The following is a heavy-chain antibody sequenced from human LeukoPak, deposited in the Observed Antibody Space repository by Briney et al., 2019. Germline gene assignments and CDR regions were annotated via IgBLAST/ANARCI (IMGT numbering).Heavy chain of an antibody. Sequence: GGSLRLSCAASGFTFSSYGMHWVRQAPGKGLEWVAFIRYDGSNKYYADSVKGRFTISRDNSKNTLYLQMNSQRAEDTAVYYCARPLGSWSSMDVWGQGTTVTVSS. J-gene: IGHJ6*02. CDR1: GFTFSSYG. CDR2: IRYDGSNK. CDR3: ARPLGSWSSMDV. V-gene: IGHV3-30*02. D-gene: IGHD6-13*01.